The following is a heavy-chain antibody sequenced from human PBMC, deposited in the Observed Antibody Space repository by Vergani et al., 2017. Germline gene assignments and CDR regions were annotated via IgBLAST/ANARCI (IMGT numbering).Heavy chain of an antibody. D-gene: IGHD6-13*01. CDR2: IYYSGST. J-gene: IGHJ6*03. CDR1: GGSISSYY. V-gene: IGHV4-59*01. Sequence: QVQLQESGPGLVKPSETLSLTCTVSGGSISSYYWSWIRQPPGKGLEWIGYIYYSGSTNYNPSLKSRVTISVDTSKNQFSLKLSSVTAADTAVYYCARGLGSSWHYYYYYYMDVWGKXP. CDR3: ARGLGSSWHYYYYYYMDV.